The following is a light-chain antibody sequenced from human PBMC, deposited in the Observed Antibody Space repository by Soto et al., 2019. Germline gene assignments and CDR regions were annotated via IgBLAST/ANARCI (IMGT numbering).Light chain of an antibody. CDR3: QQYDTYPWT. Sequence: DIQMTQSPTTLSASVGDRVIITCRASQRMSAWLAWYQQKPGKAPKLLIYDASSLENGVPSRFSGSGSGTEFTLTISSLQPDDFATYYCQQYDTYPWTFGQGTKVGIK. CDR1: QRMSAW. CDR2: DAS. J-gene: IGKJ1*01. V-gene: IGKV1-5*01.